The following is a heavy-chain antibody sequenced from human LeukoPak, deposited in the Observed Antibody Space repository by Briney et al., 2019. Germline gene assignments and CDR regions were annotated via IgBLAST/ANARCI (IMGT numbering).Heavy chain of an antibody. Sequence: GGSLRLSCATSGFTFNNYWMHWVRQAPGEGLVWVSRINSDGSSTYYADSVKGRFTISRDNSKNTLYLQMNSLRAEDTAVYYCAKHGFGVFEGYWGQGTLVTVSS. CDR1: GFTFNNYW. V-gene: IGHV3-74*01. CDR3: AKHGFGVFEGY. CDR2: INSDGSST. D-gene: IGHD3-10*01. J-gene: IGHJ4*02.